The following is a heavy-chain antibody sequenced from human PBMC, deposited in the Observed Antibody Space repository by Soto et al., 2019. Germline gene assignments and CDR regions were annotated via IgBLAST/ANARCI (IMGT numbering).Heavy chain of an antibody. CDR1: GGSISSSSYY. CDR2: IYYGGST. Sequence: QLQLQESGPGLVKPSETLSLTCTVSGGSISSSSYYWAWIRQPPGKGLEWIGCIYYGGSTYYNPSLKSRVTISVDTSKNQFSLKLSSVTAADTAVYYCARPSLNYGMDVWGQGTTVTVSS. CDR3: ARPSLNYGMDV. J-gene: IGHJ6*02. V-gene: IGHV4-39*01.